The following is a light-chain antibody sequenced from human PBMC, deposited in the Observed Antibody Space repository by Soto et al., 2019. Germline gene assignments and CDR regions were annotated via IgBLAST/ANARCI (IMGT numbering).Light chain of an antibody. CDR3: VLFMGSGIWV. CDR1: SGSVSTSNY. Sequence: QTVVTQEPSISVSPGRTVTLTCGLSSGSVSTSNYPSWYQQTPGQAPRTLIYSTNTRSSGVPDRFSGSILGNKAALTITGAQADDESDYYCVLFMGSGIWVFGGGTQLTVL. CDR2: STN. V-gene: IGLV8-61*01. J-gene: IGLJ3*02.